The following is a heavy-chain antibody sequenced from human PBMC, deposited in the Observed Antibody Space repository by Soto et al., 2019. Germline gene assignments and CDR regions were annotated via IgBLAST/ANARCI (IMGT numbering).Heavy chain of an antibody. Sequence: SETLSLTCTVSGGSISSGGYYWSWIRQHPGKGLEWIGYIYYSGSTYYNPSLKSRVTISVDTSKNQFSLKLSSVTAADTAVYYCARTGGFLVYYYYGMDVWGQGTTVTVSS. CDR3: ARTGGFLVYYYYGMDV. J-gene: IGHJ6*02. V-gene: IGHV4-31*03. CDR1: GGSISSGGYY. CDR2: IYYSGST. D-gene: IGHD3-3*01.